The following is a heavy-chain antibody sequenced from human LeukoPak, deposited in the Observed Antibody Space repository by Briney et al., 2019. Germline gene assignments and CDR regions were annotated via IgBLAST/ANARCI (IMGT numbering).Heavy chain of an antibody. J-gene: IGHJ4*02. Sequence: SETLSLTCTVSGGSISSYYWSWIRQPAGKGLEWIGRIYTSGSTNYNPSLKSRVTMSVDTSKNQFSLKLSSVTAADTAMYYCAREGDGLWFGEHHFDYWGQGTLVTVSS. CDR3: AREGDGLWFGEHHFDY. D-gene: IGHD3-10*01. V-gene: IGHV4-4*07. CDR2: IYTSGST. CDR1: GGSISSYY.